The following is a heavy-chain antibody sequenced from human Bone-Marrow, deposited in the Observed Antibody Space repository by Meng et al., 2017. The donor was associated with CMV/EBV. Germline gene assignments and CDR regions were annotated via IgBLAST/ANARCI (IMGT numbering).Heavy chain of an antibody. J-gene: IGHJ5*02. CDR2: IYYLGTS. CDR1: SGTFSDYY. D-gene: IGHD1-14*01. CDR3: ARLNFTGKRGRRGFDP. Sequence: SETLSLTCAVYSGTFSDYYWTWIRQPPGKGLEWIGTIYYLGTSYYNPSLESRVTISVDTSKNQFSLKLSSVTAADTAVFYCARLNFTGKRGRRGFDPWGQGTLVTVSS. V-gene: IGHV4-34*01.